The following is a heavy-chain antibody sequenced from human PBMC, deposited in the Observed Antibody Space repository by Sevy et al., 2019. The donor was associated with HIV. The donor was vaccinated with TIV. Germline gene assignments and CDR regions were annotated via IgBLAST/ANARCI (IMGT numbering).Heavy chain of an antibody. CDR2: INAGNGKT. Sequence: ASVKVSCKASGYTFTSYAMHWVRQAPGQRLEWMGWINAGNGKTKYSLKFQGRVNITRVTSASTAYMELRCLRSEDTAVYYRARDLDIVVVVAAVNDAFDIWGQGTMVTVSS. D-gene: IGHD2-15*01. J-gene: IGHJ3*02. CDR1: GYTFTSYA. V-gene: IGHV1-3*01. CDR3: ARDLDIVVVVAAVNDAFDI.